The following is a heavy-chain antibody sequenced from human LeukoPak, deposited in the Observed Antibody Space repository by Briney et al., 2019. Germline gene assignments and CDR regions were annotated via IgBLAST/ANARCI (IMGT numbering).Heavy chain of an antibody. J-gene: IGHJ4*02. CDR1: GFTFSIYA. D-gene: IGHD5-18*01. CDR3: AYTVMVSGSY. CDR2: ISGGRDNT. V-gene: IGHV3-23*01. Sequence: GGSLRLSCAASGFTFSIYAMSWVRQAPGRGLEWVSAISGGRDNTYYADSVKGRFTISRDNSKNTLYLQMNSLRAEDTAVYYCAYTVMVSGSYWGQGTLVTVSS.